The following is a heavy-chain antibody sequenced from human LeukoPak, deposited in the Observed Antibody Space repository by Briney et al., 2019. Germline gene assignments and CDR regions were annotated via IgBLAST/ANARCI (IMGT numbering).Heavy chain of an antibody. J-gene: IGHJ3*02. CDR2: IVGSGGNT. CDR3: AKDRDSSGVNAFDI. Sequence: GGSLRLSCAASGFTFSSYAMTWVRQAPGKGLEWVSAIVGSGGNTYYADSVKGRFTISRDNSKKTLYLQMNGLRAEDTAVYYCAKDRDSSGVNAFDIWGQGTMVTVSS. D-gene: IGHD3-22*01. V-gene: IGHV3-23*01. CDR1: GFTFSSYA.